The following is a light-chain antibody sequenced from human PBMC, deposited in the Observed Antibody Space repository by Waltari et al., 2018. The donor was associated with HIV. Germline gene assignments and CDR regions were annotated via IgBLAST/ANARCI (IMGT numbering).Light chain of an antibody. CDR3: QQYNTYPIT. CDR2: SAS. J-gene: IGKJ5*01. V-gene: IGKV1-8*01. CDR1: QDIGTF. Sequence: AVRLTQSPASSSASTVARVSISCRASQDIGTFLAWYLQKPGNAPTLLVHSASTLQNGVPSRFYGNVSGTEFTLTISCLQSEDFGTYYCQQYNTYPITFGQGTRLDIK.